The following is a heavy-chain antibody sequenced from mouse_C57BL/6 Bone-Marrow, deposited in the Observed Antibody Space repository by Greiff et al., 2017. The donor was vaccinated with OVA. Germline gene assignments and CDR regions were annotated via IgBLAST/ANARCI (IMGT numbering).Heavy chain of an antibody. CDR1: GFTFSSYG. CDR2: ISSGGSYT. CDR3: ARPSSYYEAMDY. V-gene: IGHV5-6*01. Sequence: EVKVVESGGDLVKPGGSLKLSCAASGFTFSSYGMSWVRQTPDKRLEWVATISSGGSYTYYPDSVKGRFTISRDNAKNTLYLQMSSLKSEDTAMYYCARPSSYYEAMDYWGQGTSVTVSS. D-gene: IGHD1-1*01. J-gene: IGHJ4*01.